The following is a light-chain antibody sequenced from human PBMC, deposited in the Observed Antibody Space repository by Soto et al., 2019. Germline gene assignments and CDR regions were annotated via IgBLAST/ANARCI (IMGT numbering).Light chain of an antibody. CDR2: DAS. CDR1: PSVSSY. J-gene: IGKJ4*01. CDR3: HQRSNWPLT. V-gene: IGKV3-11*01. Sequence: EIVLPQSPATLSLSPGERATLSCRASPSVSSYLAWYQQKPGQAPRLLLYDASNKATGIPARFSGSGSGTDFALTISSLETADFAVYYGHQRSNWPLTFGGGTKVEIK.